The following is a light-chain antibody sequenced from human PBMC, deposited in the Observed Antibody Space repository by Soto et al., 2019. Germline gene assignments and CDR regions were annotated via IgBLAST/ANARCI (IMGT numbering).Light chain of an antibody. CDR1: QSISSY. CDR3: QQSYSTLGT. CDR2: AAS. V-gene: IGKV1-39*01. J-gene: IGKJ2*01. Sequence: DIQMTQSPSSLSASVGDRVTITCRASQSISSYLNWYQQKPGKAPKLLIYAASSLQSGVPSRFSGSRSGTDFTRTISSLQPEDFASYYCQQSYSTLGTFGQGTKLEIK.